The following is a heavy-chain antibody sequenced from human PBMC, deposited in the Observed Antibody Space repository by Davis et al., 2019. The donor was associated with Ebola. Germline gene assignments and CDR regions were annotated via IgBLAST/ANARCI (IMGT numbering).Heavy chain of an antibody. V-gene: IGHV1-69*13. Sequence: SVKVSCKASGGTFSSYAISWVRQAPGQGLEWMGGIIPIFGTANYAQKFQGRVTITADESTSTAYMELSSLRSEDTAVYYCARSAPRVVVVAATADAFDIWGQGTMVTVSS. CDR3: ARSAPRVVVVAATADAFDI. J-gene: IGHJ3*02. CDR2: IIPIFGTA. CDR1: GGTFSSYA. D-gene: IGHD2-15*01.